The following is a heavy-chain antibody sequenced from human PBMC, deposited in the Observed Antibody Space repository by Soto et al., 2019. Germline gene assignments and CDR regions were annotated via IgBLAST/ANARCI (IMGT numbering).Heavy chain of an antibody. Sequence: LGGSLRLSCEASGFTFSHYWMSWVRQAPGKGLEWVAFIDQGGLETHYADSVKGRLTLSRDNAKNTVLLEMRSLRAEDTAMYYCERPILLRYFDNCGQGPQVTVSS. V-gene: IGHV3-7*03. D-gene: IGHD1-26*01. CDR1: GFTFSHYW. J-gene: IGHJ4*02. CDR3: ERPILLRYFDN. CDR2: IDQGGLET.